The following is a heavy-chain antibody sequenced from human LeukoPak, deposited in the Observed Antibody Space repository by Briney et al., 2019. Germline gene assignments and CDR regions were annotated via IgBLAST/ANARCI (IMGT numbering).Heavy chain of an antibody. Sequence: PGGSLRLSCAASGFTFSSYEMNWVRQAPGKGLEWVSYISSSGSTIYYADSVKDRFTISRDNAKNSLYLQMNSLRAEDTAVYYCARGGIAARFDYWGQGTLVTASS. D-gene: IGHD6-13*01. V-gene: IGHV3-48*03. CDR1: GFTFSSYE. CDR2: ISSSGSTI. CDR3: ARGGIAARFDY. J-gene: IGHJ4*02.